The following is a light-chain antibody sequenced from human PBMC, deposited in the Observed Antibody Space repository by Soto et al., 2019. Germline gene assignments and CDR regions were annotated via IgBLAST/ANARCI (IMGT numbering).Light chain of an antibody. J-gene: IGKJ4*01. V-gene: IGKV3-15*01. Sequence: EIVMTQSPATLSVSPGERATLSCRASQSVSSNLAWYKQKPGQTPRLLIYAASTRATGIPARFSGSGSGTEFSLTISSLQSEDFAVYYCQQYHNWPPLTFGGGTKVEIK. CDR2: AAS. CDR3: QQYHNWPPLT. CDR1: QSVSSN.